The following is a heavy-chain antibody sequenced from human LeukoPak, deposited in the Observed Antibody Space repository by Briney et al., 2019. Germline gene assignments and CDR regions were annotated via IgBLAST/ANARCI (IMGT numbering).Heavy chain of an antibody. D-gene: IGHD6-25*01. V-gene: IGHV3-7*01. CDR3: ARATRSQRGY. Sequence: GGSLRLSCAACGFSFSSYWMSWVRQAPGKGLEWVANINQDGSEKYYVDSVKGRFTISRDNAKNSLYLQMNSLRAEDTAVYYCARATRSQRGYWGQGTLVTVSS. CDR2: INQDGSEK. CDR1: GFSFSSYW. J-gene: IGHJ4*02.